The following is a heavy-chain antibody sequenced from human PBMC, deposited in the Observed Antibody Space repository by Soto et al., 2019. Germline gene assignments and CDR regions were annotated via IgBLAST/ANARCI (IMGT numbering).Heavy chain of an antibody. Sequence: VQLVQSGAEVKKPGSSVKVSCKASGGVFRNYAINWVRQAPGQGLEWMGGIIPVFGTADYPQKFQGRVIITADEATTTAYMELTSLTTEDTPVYLWARDRWGSYSFDSCCQGTLVNVAS. CDR1: GGVFRNYA. CDR2: IIPVFGTA. CDR3: ARDRWGSYSFDS. V-gene: IGHV1-69*01. D-gene: IGHD1-26*01. J-gene: IGHJ5*01.